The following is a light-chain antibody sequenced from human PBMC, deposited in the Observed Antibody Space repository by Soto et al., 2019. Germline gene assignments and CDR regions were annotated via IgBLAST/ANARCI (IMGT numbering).Light chain of an antibody. J-gene: IGKJ5*01. CDR2: GAS. CDR3: QQYTSSLNT. CDR1: ETIRNNY. V-gene: IGKV3-20*01. Sequence: QSPGTLSLSPGEGATLSCRASETIRNNYLAWYQQKPGQAPRLLIYGASMRATGVPDRFSGSGSGTDFTLTISRLEPEDFAVYYCQQYTSSLNTFGQGTRLEIK.